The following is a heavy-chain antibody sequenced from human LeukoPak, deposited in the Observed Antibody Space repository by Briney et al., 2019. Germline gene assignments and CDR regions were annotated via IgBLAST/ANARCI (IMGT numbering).Heavy chain of an antibody. CDR2: ISYDGSNK. V-gene: IGHV3-30-3*01. D-gene: IGHD6-19*01. CDR1: GFTFSSYA. CDR3: ARDIDSSGWYWLYYYGMDV. Sequence: GGSLRLSCAASGFTFSSYAMHWVRQAPGKGLEWVAVISYDGSNKYYADSVKGRFTISRDNSKNTLYLQMNSLRAEDTAVYYCARDIDSSGWYWLYYYGMDVWGQGTTVTVSS. J-gene: IGHJ6*02.